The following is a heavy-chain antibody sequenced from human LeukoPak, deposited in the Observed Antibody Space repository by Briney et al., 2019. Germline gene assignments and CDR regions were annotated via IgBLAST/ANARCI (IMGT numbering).Heavy chain of an antibody. CDR2: ISGSGPST. Sequence: GGSLRLSCAASGFTFQNYAMSWVRQAPGKGLEWASSISGSGPSTDYADSVKGRFTISRYKSKNTLYLQMNSLRDEDTAVYYCARLPTFYYDSSHYHYDYWGQGTLVTVSS. CDR1: GFTFQNYA. CDR3: ARLPTFYYDSSHYHYDY. D-gene: IGHD3-22*01. J-gene: IGHJ4*02. V-gene: IGHV3-23*01.